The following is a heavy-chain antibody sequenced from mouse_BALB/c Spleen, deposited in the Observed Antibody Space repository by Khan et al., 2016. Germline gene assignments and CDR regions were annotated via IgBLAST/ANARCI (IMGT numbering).Heavy chain of an antibody. CDR3: IRNYVAY. Sequence: EVKLEESGGGLVQPGGSMKLSCVASGFTFSDAWMDWVRQSPEKGLEWGAEIKTKANNHATYYAESVKGRFTISRDDSKSNVYLQMNRLRAEDTGIYYGIRNYVAYWGQGTLVTVSA. J-gene: IGHJ3*01. CDR2: IKTKANNHAT. CDR1: GFTFSDAW. V-gene: IGHV6-6*01. D-gene: IGHD1-1*01.